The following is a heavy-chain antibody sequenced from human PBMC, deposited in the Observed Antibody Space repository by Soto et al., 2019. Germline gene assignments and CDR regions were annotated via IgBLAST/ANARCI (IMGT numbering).Heavy chain of an antibody. CDR1: GYTFTSYE. Sequence: QVQLVQSGAEVKKPGASVKVSCKASGYTFTSYEINWVRQATGKGLEWMGWMNPNSGDTGYAQKFQGRVTMTRNTSISTAYMELSSLRSEDTAVYYCASGELLWFGELLRWGQGTLVTVSS. D-gene: IGHD3-10*01. CDR2: MNPNSGDT. J-gene: IGHJ4*02. V-gene: IGHV1-8*02. CDR3: ASGELLWFGELLR.